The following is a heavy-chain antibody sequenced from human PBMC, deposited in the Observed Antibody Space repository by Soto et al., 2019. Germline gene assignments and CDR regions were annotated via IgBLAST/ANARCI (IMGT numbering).Heavy chain of an antibody. D-gene: IGHD6-13*01. J-gene: IGHJ4*02. Sequence: LSLTCTVSGGPISSGDYYWSWIRQPPGKGLEWIGYIYYSGSTYYNPSLKSRVTISVDTSKNQFSLKLSSVTAADTAVYYCARVSPRYSSSWPYFDYWGQGTLVTVSS. CDR3: ARVSPRYSSSWPYFDY. V-gene: IGHV4-30-4*01. CDR2: IYYSGST. CDR1: GGPISSGDYY.